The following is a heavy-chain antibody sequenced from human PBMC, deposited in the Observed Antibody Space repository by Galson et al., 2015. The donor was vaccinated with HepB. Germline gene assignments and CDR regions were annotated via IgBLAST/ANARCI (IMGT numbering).Heavy chain of an antibody. Sequence: SVKVSCKASGYTFTGYYMHWVRQAPGQGLEWMGWINPNSGGTNYAQKFQGRVTMTRDTSISTAYMELSRLRSDDTAVYYCARVRGFRSSTSCYPYWGQGTLVTVSS. CDR2: INPNSGGT. D-gene: IGHD2-2*01. CDR3: ARVRGFRSSTSCYPY. J-gene: IGHJ4*02. CDR1: GYTFTGYY. V-gene: IGHV1-2*02.